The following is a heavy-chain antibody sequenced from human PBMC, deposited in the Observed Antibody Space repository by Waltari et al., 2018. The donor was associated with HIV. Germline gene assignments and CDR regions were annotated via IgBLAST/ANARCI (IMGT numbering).Heavy chain of an antibody. D-gene: IGHD6-6*01. Sequence: QVQLVESGGGLVKPGGSLRGSCAVSGFAFSVYNVSWIRLAPGEGLECRSYSRSSGGTTNYAASVKGRVTISRDNAKKALYLEMNSLRAEDTAVYYCARVAGSSSNYYGMDVWGQGTTVTVSS. CDR2: SRSSGGTT. CDR1: GFAFSVYN. CDR3: ARVAGSSSNYYGMDV. J-gene: IGHJ6*02. V-gene: IGHV3-11*01.